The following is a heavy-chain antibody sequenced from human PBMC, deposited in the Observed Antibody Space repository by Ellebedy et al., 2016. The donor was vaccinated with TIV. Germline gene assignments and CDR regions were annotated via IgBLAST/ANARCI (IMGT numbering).Heavy chain of an antibody. CDR2: FDPEDGET. Sequence: AASVKVSCKVSGYTLTELSMHWVRQAPGKGLEWMGGFDPEDGETIYAQKFQARVTMTEDPSTDTAYMELSSLRSEDTAVYYCATTYYYDTSGYYERDFDYWGQGTLVTVSS. CDR3: ATTYYYDTSGYYERDFDY. CDR1: GYTLTELS. D-gene: IGHD3-22*01. J-gene: IGHJ4*02. V-gene: IGHV1-24*01.